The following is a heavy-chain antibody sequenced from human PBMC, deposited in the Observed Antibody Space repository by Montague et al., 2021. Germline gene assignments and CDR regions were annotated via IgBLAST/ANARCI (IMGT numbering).Heavy chain of an antibody. D-gene: IGHD1-1*01. J-gene: IGHJ5*02. V-gene: IGHV6-1*01. CDR2: GHFRSKKKS. CDR3: VKDTGSALAGCDA. Sequence: CAISGDSDGVVELRRKWERQPPEPGPVRQAGGHFRSKKKSDYPTSSQGRITIDPDTSQNQFFLHLKSVPPEDTGVYYCVKDTGSALAGCDAWGQGTLVTVSS. CDR1: GDSDGVVELR.